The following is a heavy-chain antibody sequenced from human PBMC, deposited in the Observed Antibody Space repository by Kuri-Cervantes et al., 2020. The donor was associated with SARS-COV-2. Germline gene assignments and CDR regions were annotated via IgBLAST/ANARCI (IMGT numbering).Heavy chain of an antibody. CDR1: GGSISSYY. V-gene: IGHV4-59*08. CDR3: ARGRRYCSGGSCWRYYYYMDV. D-gene: IGHD2-15*01. Sequence: GSLRLSCTVSGGSISSYYWSWIRQPPGKGPEWIGYIYHSGSTNYNPSLKSRVTISVDTSKNQFSLKLSSVTAADTAVYYCARGRRYCSGGSCWRYYYYMDVWGKGTTVTVSS. J-gene: IGHJ6*03. CDR2: IYHSGST.